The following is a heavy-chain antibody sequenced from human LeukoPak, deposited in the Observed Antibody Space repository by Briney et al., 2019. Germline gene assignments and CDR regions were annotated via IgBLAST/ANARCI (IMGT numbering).Heavy chain of an antibody. CDR2: ISYDGSNK. J-gene: IGHJ4*02. V-gene: IGHV3-30*03. CDR1: GFTFSSYG. Sequence: GGSLRLSCAASGFTFSSYGMHWVRQAPGKGLEWVAVISYDGSNKYYADSVKGRFTISRDNSKNTLYLQMNRLRSDDTAVYYCARVVGIAVAGSRTWFDYWGQGTLVTVSS. D-gene: IGHD6-19*01. CDR3: ARVVGIAVAGSRTWFDY.